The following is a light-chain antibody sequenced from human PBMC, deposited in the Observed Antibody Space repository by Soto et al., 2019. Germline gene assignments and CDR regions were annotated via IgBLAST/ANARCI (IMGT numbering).Light chain of an antibody. CDR2: GAS. CDR3: QQYGSSIT. CDR1: QSVSSSY. Sequence: EIVLTQSPGTLSLSPGEIATLSCRASQSVSSSYLAWYQPKPGQAPRLLIYGASSRATGIPDRFSGSGSGTDFTLTISRLEPEDFAVYYCQQYGSSITCGQGTRREIK. V-gene: IGKV3-20*01. J-gene: IGKJ5*01.